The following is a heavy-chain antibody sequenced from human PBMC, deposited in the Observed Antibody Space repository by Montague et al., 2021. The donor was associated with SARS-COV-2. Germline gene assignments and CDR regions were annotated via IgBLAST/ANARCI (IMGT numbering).Heavy chain of an antibody. J-gene: IGHJ6*03. CDR3: ARFLRRVVPAATGHWEKNYYNYNMDV. CDR2: INHSGST. D-gene: IGHD2-2*01. Sequence: SETLSLTCAVYGGSFSDYYWSWIRQPPGKGLECIGEINHSGSTNYNPSLKSRVTISVDTSKNQFSLKLSSVTAADTAVYYCARFLRRVVPAATGHWEKNYYNYNMDVGGKGTRVTVSS. CDR1: GGSFSDYY. V-gene: IGHV4-34*01.